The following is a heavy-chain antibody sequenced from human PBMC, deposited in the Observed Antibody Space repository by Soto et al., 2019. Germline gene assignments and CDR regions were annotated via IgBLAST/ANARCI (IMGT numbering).Heavy chain of an antibody. CDR3: XXXXXXXXXXXXXXX. J-gene: IGHJ4*02. V-gene: IGHV3-11*05. Sequence: QVQLVESGGGLVKPGGSLRLSCAASGFSFSDYYMSWIRXXPXXXXXXVSYISSSSSHTNYAESVKGRFTISRDNAKNSLXXQMNXXXXXXXXXXXXXXXXXXXXXXXXXXXWGQGTLVTVSS. CDR2: ISSSSSHT. CDR1: GFSFSDYY.